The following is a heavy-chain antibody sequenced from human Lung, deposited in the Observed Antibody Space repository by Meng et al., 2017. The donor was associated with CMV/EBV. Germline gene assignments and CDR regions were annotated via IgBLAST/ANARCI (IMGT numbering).Heavy chain of an antibody. V-gene: IGHV3-30-3*01. CDR2: ISYDGSNK. J-gene: IGHJ6*02. D-gene: IGHD3-3*01. Sequence: GGSLRLSCAASGFTFSSYAMHWVRQAPGKGLEWVAVISYDGSNKYYADSVKGRFTISRDNSKNTLYLQMNSLRAEDTAVYYCARDPNTLGSNYDFWSGYYNHDYYGTDVWGQGXTVTVSS. CDR1: GFTFSSYA. CDR3: ARDPNTLGSNYDFWSGYYNHDYYGTDV.